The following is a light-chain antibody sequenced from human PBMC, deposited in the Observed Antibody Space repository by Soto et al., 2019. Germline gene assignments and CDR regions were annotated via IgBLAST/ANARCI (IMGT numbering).Light chain of an antibody. Sequence: DIVMTPSPDSLAVSLGERAAINCKSSQSVVYSSNNKNYLAWYQQKPGQPPKLLIYWASTRESGVPDRFSGSGSGTDFTLTISRLQAEDVAVYYCQQYYRPWTFGQGTKVEIK. CDR3: QQYYRPWT. J-gene: IGKJ1*01. CDR2: WAS. V-gene: IGKV4-1*01. CDR1: QSVVYSSNNKNY.